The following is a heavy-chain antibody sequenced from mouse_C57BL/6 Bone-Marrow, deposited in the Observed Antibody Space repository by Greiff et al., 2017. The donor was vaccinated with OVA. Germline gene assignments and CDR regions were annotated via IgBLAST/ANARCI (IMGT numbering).Heavy chain of an antibody. D-gene: IGHD2-3*01. CDR3: AIYDGYYGDY. Sequence: LVESGAELARPGASVKLSCKASGYTFTSYGISWVKQRTGQGLEWIGEIYPRSGNTYYNEKFKGKATLTADKSSSTAYMELRSLTSEDSAVYFCAIYDGYYGDYWGQGTTLTVSS. CDR1: GYTFTSYG. V-gene: IGHV1-81*01. CDR2: IYPRSGNT. J-gene: IGHJ2*01.